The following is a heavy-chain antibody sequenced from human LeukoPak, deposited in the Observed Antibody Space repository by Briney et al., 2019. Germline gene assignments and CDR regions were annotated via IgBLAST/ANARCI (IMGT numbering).Heavy chain of an antibody. J-gene: IGHJ4*02. CDR1: GYTFTSYA. Sequence: ASVKVSCKASGYTFTSYAIGWVRQAPGQGLEWMGWISAYNGATKYAQKLQGRVTMTTDTSTSTAYVELRSLRSDDTAVYYCARDRSSSWYYFDYWGQGTLVTVSS. CDR2: ISAYNGAT. V-gene: IGHV1-18*01. D-gene: IGHD6-13*01. CDR3: ARDRSSSWYYFDY.